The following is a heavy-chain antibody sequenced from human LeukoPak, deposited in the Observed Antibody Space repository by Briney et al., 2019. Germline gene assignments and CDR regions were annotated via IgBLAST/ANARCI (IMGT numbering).Heavy chain of an antibody. V-gene: IGHV3-74*01. CDR1: GFTFSGYW. CDR2: INSDGTST. J-gene: IGHJ4*02. CDR3: ARIGSGERNYPFGS. Sequence: GGSLRLSCAASGFTFSGYWMHWVRQAPGKGLVWVSRINSDGTSTSYADSVKGRFTISRDNAKNTLYLQMNSLRAEDTAAYYCARIGSGERNYPFGSWGQGTLVTVSS. D-gene: IGHD1-7*01.